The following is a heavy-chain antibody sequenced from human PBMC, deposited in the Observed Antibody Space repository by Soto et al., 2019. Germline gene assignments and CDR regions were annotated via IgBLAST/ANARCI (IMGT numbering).Heavy chain of an antibody. CDR2: IIPLVEMA. D-gene: IGHD3-10*01. J-gene: IGHJ2*01. CDR1: GGTLTSDT. Sequence: QVQLVQSGPEVKKPGSSVKVSCTASGGTLTSDTINWVGQAPGQGLEWMGRIIPLVEMANYAQKFQGRITITANTPTRPPYTERRSLTPEDTPVYDRARGDTAFDIWGRGPVITVSS. CDR3: ARGDTAFDI. V-gene: IGHV1-69*02.